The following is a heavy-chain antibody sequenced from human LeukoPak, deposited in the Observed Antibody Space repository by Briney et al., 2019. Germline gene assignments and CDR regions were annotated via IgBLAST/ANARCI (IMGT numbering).Heavy chain of an antibody. D-gene: IGHD4-17*01. J-gene: IGHJ6*02. CDR3: ARDTVTTDYYYYYGMDV. CDR2: ISAYNGNT. CDR1: GYTFTSYG. Sequence: ASVKVSCKASGYTFTSYGISWVRQAPGQGLEWMGWISAYNGNTNYAQKLQGRVTMTTDTSTSTAYMELRSLRSDDTAVYYCARDTVTTDYYYYYGMDVWGQGTTVTVSS. V-gene: IGHV1-18*01.